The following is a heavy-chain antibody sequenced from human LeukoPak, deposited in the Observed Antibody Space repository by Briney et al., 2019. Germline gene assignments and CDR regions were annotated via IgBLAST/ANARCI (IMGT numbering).Heavy chain of an antibody. CDR2: IIPIFGTA. V-gene: IGHV1-69*13. Sequence: SVKVSCKASGGTFSSYAISWVRQAPGQGLEWMGGIIPIFGTANYAQKFQGRVTITADESTSTAYMELSSLRSEDTAVYYCAREVVPATMSAFDIWGQGTMVTVSS. CDR1: GGTFSSYA. J-gene: IGHJ3*02. D-gene: IGHD2-2*01. CDR3: AREVVPATMSAFDI.